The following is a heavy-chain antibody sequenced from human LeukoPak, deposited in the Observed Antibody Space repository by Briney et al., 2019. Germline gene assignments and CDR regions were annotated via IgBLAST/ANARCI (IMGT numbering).Heavy chain of an antibody. J-gene: IGHJ5*02. CDR3: AKAADGVPPGKPLNWFDP. Sequence: GGSLRLSGATSGFAFNNYAMSGVRQAPGKGLEGGAAISSTGIAAYYADSVKGRFTISKDKSKNTLYLQRSGLSAEDTAVYYCAKAADGVPPGKPLNWFDPRGQGTLVTVSS. CDR1: GFAFNNYA. CDR2: ISSTGIAA. D-gene: IGHD4-23*01. V-gene: IGHV3-23*01.